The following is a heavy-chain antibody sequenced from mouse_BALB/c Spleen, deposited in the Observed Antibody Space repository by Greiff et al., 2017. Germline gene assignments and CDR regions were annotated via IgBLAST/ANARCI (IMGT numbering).Heavy chain of an antibody. CDR3: NGGGDDYLFDY. J-gene: IGHJ2*01. D-gene: IGHD2-4*01. CDR2: IDPENGDT. V-gene: IGHV14-4*02. Sequence: EVKLMESGAELVRSGASVKLSCTASGFNIKDYYMHWVKQRPEQGLEWIGWIDPENGDTAYAPKFQGKATMTADTSSNTAYLQLSSLTSEDTAVYYCNGGGDDYLFDYWGQGTTLTVSS. CDR1: GFNIKDYY.